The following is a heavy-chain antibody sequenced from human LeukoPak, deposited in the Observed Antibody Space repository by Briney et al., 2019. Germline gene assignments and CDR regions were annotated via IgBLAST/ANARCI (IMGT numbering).Heavy chain of an antibody. Sequence: GGSLRLSCAASGFTFSSYAMSWVRQAPGRGLEWVSSIRPSGDNTYYADSVKGRFTISRDNSKNTLYLQMNSLRAEDTAVYYCAKDLDNLRIVVVPAAWGQGTLVTVSS. D-gene: IGHD2-2*01. CDR3: AKDLDNLRIVVVPAA. V-gene: IGHV3-23*01. CDR2: IRPSGDNT. J-gene: IGHJ5*02. CDR1: GFTFSSYA.